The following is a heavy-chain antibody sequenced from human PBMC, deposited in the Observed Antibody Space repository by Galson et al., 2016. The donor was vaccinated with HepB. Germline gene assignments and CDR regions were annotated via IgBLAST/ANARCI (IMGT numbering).Heavy chain of an antibody. Sequence: SLRLSCAGSGFTFRSYGIHWVRQAPGKGLEWVAVISYDGTNKYYADSLKGRFTISRDNSKNTLSLQMNSLRAEDTAVYYCAKDAILACGTGCYADYWGQGTLVTVSS. CDR2: ISYDGTNK. CDR1: GFTFRSYG. CDR3: AKDAILACGTGCYADY. J-gene: IGHJ4*02. D-gene: IGHD2-2*01. V-gene: IGHV3-30*18.